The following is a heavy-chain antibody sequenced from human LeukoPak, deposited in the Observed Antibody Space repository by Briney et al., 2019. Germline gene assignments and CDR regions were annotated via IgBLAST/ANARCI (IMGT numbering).Heavy chain of an antibody. J-gene: IGHJ4*02. D-gene: IGHD6-19*01. Sequence: SETLSLTCTVSGGSISSYYWSWIRQPPGRGLGGIGYIYYSGSTNYNPPLKSRVTISVDTSKNQFSLKLSSVTAADTAVYYCARLELADRGIAVAGPGFDYWGQGTLVTVSS. CDR3: ARLELADRGIAVAGPGFDY. CDR1: GGSISSYY. V-gene: IGHV4-59*08. CDR2: IYYSGST.